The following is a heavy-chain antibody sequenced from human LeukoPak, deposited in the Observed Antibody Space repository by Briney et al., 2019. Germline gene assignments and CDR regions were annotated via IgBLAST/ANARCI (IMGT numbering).Heavy chain of an antibody. CDR2: LWYDGRNK. CDR1: GFTFRNHG. J-gene: IGHJ4*02. V-gene: IGHV3-33*01. Sequence: PGGSLRLSCAPSGFTFRNHGMHWVRQAPGRGLEWVSGLWYDGRNKAYADSVKGRFTIPRDNSENMLYLQMNSLRDGDTAVYYCARGLMTPNTYCDLWGQGTLVTVSS. D-gene: IGHD2-8*01. CDR3: ARGLMTPNTYCDL.